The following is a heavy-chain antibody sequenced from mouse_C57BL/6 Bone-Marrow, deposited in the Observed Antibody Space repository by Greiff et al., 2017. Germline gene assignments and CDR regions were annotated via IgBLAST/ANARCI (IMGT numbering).Heavy chain of an antibody. CDR1: GYTFTSYW. CDR2: IHPSDSDT. Sequence: QVQLQQPGAELVKPGASVKVSCKASGYTFTSYWMHWVKQRPGQGLEWIGRIHPSDSDTNYNQKFKGKATLTVDKSSSTAYMQLSSLTSEDSAVYYCAIPMIYYDYPYYAMDYWGQGTSVTVSS. CDR3: AIPMIYYDYPYYAMDY. J-gene: IGHJ4*01. V-gene: IGHV1-74*01. D-gene: IGHD2-4*01.